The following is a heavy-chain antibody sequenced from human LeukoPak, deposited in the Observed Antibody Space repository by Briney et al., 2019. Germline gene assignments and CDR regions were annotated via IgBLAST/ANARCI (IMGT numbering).Heavy chain of an antibody. J-gene: IGHJ4*02. CDR3: ARHLQLELLASYFDY. Sequence: SETLSLTCTVSGGSISSYYWSWIRQPPGKGLEWIGYIYYSGSTNYNPSLKSRVTISVDTSKNQFSLKLSSVTAADTAVYYCARHLQLELLASYFDYWGQGTQVTVSS. V-gene: IGHV4-59*08. CDR2: IYYSGST. D-gene: IGHD1-1*01. CDR1: GGSISSYY.